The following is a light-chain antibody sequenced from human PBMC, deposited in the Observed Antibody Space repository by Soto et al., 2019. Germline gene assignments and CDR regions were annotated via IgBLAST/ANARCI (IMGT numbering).Light chain of an antibody. V-gene: IGLV2-23*01. J-gene: IGLJ1*01. CDR2: EGS. Sequence: QSVLTQPASVSGSPGQSITISCTGTSSDLGSYNLASWYQQHPGKAPKLMIYEGSKRPSGVSNRFSGSKSGNTASLTISGLQAEDEADYYCCSYAGSSTFVFGNGTKVTVL. CDR3: CSYAGSSTFV. CDR1: SSDLGSYNL.